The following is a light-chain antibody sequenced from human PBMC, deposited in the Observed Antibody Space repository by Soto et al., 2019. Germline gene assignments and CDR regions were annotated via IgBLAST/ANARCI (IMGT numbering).Light chain of an antibody. V-gene: IGKV3-11*01. CDR1: QSVSSY. Sequence: EIVLTQSPATLSLSPGERATLSCRASQSVSSYLAWYQQKPGQAPRLLIYDASNRATGIPARFSGSWSGTDFTLTISSLEPEDFAVYYCQQRSNWRTFGQGTKVDIK. CDR3: QQRSNWRT. J-gene: IGKJ1*01. CDR2: DAS.